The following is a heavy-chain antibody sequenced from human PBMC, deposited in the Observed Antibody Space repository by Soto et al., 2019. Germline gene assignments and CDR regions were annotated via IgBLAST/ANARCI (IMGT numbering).Heavy chain of an antibody. CDR1: GYSFTSYW. J-gene: IGHJ4*02. D-gene: IGHD2-21*02. V-gene: IGHV5-51*01. CDR3: ARARLGGNGSYFDY. Sequence: GESLKISCKGSGYSFTSYWIGWVRQMPGKGLEWMGIIYPADSDTRYSPSFQDRDTLSADMSIRTAYLQWSSLKASDTAMYYCARARLGGNGSYFDYWGQGTLVTVSS. CDR2: IYPADSDT.